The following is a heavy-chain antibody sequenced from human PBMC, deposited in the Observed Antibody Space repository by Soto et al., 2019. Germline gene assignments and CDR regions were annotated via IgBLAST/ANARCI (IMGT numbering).Heavy chain of an antibody. J-gene: IGHJ5*02. D-gene: IGHD1-26*01. CDR2: ISAYNGNT. Sequence: GAPVEVRSKASGEGINSCERRWVRQATGQGLEWMGWISAYNGNTNYAQKLQGRVTMTTDTSTSTAYMELRSLRSDDTAVHYCAEIVGATRWFDPWGQGTLVTVSS. CDR1: GEGINSCE. V-gene: IGHV1-18*01. CDR3: AEIVGATRWFDP.